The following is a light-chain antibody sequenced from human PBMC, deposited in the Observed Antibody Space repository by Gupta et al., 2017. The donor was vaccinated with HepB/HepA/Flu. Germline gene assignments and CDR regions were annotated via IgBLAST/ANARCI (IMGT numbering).Light chain of an antibody. V-gene: IGKV3-20*01. Sequence: EIVLTPSPATLPSAPRERTTPPSSASRNVSSSYVAWYQQKPGQAPRLFIYGASSRATGIPDRFSGSGSGTDFTLTISRLEPEDFAVYYCQQYGSSPCSFGQGTKLEIK. J-gene: IGKJ2*04. CDR3: QQYGSSPCS. CDR1: RNVSSSY. CDR2: GAS.